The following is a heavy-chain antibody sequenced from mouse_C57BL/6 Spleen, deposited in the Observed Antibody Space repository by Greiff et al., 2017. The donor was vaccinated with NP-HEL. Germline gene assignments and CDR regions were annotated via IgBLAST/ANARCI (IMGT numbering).Heavy chain of an antibody. CDR1: GFTFTDYY. D-gene: IGHD2-1*01. J-gene: IGHJ2*01. CDR2: IRNKANGYTT. CDR3: ARYIYDGLYFDY. Sequence: EVQRVESGGGLVQPGGSLSLSCAASGFTFTDYYMSWVRQPPGKALEWLGFIRNKANGYTTEYSASVKGRFTISRDNSQSILYLQMNALRAEDSATYYCARYIYDGLYFDYWGQGTTLTVSS. V-gene: IGHV7-3*01.